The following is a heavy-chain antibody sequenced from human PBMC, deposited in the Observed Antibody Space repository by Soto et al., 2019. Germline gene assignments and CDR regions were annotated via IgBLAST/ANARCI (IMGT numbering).Heavy chain of an antibody. J-gene: IGHJ4*02. D-gene: IGHD3-22*01. CDR3: ARQIYDSDTGPNFQYYFDS. V-gene: IGHV5-10-1*01. CDR2: IDPRDSQT. CDR1: GYSFAGYW. Sequence: ESLKISCKGSGYSFAGYWITWERQKPGKGLEWMGRIDPRDSQTYYSPSFRGHVTISVTKSITTVFLQWSSLRASDTAMYYCARQIYDSDTGPNFQYYFDSWGQGTPVTVSS.